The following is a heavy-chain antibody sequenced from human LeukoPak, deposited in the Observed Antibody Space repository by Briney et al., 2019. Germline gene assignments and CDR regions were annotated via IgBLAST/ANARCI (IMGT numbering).Heavy chain of an antibody. D-gene: IGHD6-6*01. CDR2: INPSGGST. Sequence: GASVKVSCKASGYTFTSYYMHWVRPAPGQGLEWMGIINPSGGSTSYAQKFQGRVTMTRDTSTSTVYMELSSLRSEDTAVYYCAGASSNDGMGVWGPRTTVTVSS. J-gene: IGHJ6*02. CDR1: GYTFTSYY. V-gene: IGHV1-46*01. CDR3: AGASSNDGMGV.